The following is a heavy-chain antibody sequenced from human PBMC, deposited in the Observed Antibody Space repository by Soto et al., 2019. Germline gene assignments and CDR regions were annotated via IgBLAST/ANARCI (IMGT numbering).Heavy chain of an antibody. CDR2: IYWNDDK. V-gene: IGHV2-5*01. D-gene: IGHD3-9*01. J-gene: IGHJ4*02. CDR1: GFSLSTSGVG. Sequence: QITLKESGPTLVKPTQTLTLTCTFSGFSLSTSGVGVGWIRQPPGKALEWLALIYWNDDKRYSSSLKSRLTITKDTSKNQVVLTMTNMEPVDTATYYCAHKGKYNDILTGYRHFDYWGQGTLVTVSS. CDR3: AHKGKYNDILTGYRHFDY.